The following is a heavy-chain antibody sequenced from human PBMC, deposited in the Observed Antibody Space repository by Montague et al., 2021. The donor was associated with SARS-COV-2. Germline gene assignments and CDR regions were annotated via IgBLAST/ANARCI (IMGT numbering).Heavy chain of an antibody. CDR3: SRVKSISSWVGQPAPV. CDR2: VNLSGST. CDR1: GGSFSGYY. J-gene: IGHJ6*04. Sequence: SETLSLTCAVYGGSFSGYYWSWIRQPPGKGLEWIGEVNLSGSTXXXPSXXXRVTISVDTSKNQFSLKLSSVTAADTAVYYCSRVKSISSWVGQPAPVWGKGTTVTVSS. D-gene: IGHD6-6*01. V-gene: IGHV4-34*01.